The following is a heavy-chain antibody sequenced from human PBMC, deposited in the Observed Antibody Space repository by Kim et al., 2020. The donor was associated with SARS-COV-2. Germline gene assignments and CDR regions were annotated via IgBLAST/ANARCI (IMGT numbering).Heavy chain of an antibody. Sequence: GGSLRLSCAASGFTFSSYGMSWVRQAPGKGLEWVSSISGSGDSTYYADSVRGRATISRDNSKNTLYLQMNTLRAGDTALYYCAKEQVTTQIYYYGMDVWG. D-gene: IGHD1-1*01. CDR1: GFTFSSYG. CDR2: ISGSGDST. J-gene: IGHJ6*01. V-gene: IGHV3-23*01. CDR3: AKEQVTTQIYYYGMDV.